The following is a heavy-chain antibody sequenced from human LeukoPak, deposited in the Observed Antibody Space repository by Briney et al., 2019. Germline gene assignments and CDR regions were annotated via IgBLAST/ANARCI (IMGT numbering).Heavy chain of an antibody. Sequence: GGSLRLSCAASGFTFSSYGMSWVRQAPGKGLEWVSAISGSGGSTYYADSVKGRFTISRDNSKNTLYLQMNSLRAEDTAVYYCARAVALGPLAPLGRLTYFDYWGQGTLVTVSS. CDR2: ISGSGGST. D-gene: IGHD2-15*01. CDR3: ARAVALGPLAPLGRLTYFDY. CDR1: GFTFSSYG. V-gene: IGHV3-23*01. J-gene: IGHJ4*02.